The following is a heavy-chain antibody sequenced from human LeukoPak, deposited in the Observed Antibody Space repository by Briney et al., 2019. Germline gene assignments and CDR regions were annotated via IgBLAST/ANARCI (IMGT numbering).Heavy chain of an antibody. V-gene: IGHV3-48*03. CDR1: GFTFSSYE. CDR3: ARDLDCSGGSCYGWYFDY. D-gene: IGHD2-15*01. Sequence: GRSLRLSCAASGFTFSSYEMNWVRQAPGKGLEWVSYISSSGSTIHYADSVKGRFTISRDNAKNSLYLQMNSLRAEDTAVYYCARDLDCSGGSCYGWYFDYWGQGTLVTVSS. CDR2: ISSSGSTI. J-gene: IGHJ4*02.